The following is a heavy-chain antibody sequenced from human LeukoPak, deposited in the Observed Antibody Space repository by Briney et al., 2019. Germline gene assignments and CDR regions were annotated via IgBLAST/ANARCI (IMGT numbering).Heavy chain of an antibody. D-gene: IGHD3-10*01. Sequence: ASVKVSCKASGYTFTSYAISWVRQAPGQGLEWMGGIIPIFGTANYAQKFQGRVTITADESTSTAYMELSSLRSEDTAVYYCARILSHTLPLGYWGQGTLVTVSS. CDR3: ARILSHTLPLGY. CDR2: IIPIFGTA. CDR1: GYTFTSYA. J-gene: IGHJ4*02. V-gene: IGHV1-69*13.